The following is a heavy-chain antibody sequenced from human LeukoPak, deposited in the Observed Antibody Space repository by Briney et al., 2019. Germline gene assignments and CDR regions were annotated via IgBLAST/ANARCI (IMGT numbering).Heavy chain of an antibody. CDR1: NG. D-gene: IGHD3-10*01. Sequence: NGFHWVRQAPGKGLEWVTFTPFDGTNEYYSNSVKGRFSISRDNSKNTVYLQMNSLRAEDTAVYYCAKGGILWFGELLTYLDYWGQGTLVTVSS. CDR2: TPFDGTNE. CDR3: AKGGILWFGELLTYLDY. V-gene: IGHV3-30*02. J-gene: IGHJ4*02.